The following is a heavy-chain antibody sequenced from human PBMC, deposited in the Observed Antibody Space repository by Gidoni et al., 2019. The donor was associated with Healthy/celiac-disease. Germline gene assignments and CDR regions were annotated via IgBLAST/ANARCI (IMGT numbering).Heavy chain of an antibody. Sequence: QLQLHGSGPGLVKPSETLSLPCTVSGGSISSSSYYWGWIRQPPGKGLEWIGGIYYSGSTDYNPSLKSRVTISVDTSKNQFSLKLSSGTAADTAVYYGAREDGSGIPWGQGTLVTVSS. D-gene: IGHD3-10*01. CDR3: AREDGSGIP. V-gene: IGHV4-39*02. CDR2: IYYSGST. J-gene: IGHJ5*02. CDR1: GGSISSSSYY.